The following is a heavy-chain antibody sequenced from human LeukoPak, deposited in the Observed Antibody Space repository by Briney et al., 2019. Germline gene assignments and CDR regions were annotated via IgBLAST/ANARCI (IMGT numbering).Heavy chain of an antibody. CDR3: ARYWGSDYDPMTAIQQELDY. Sequence: GESLRISCKGSGYSFTSYWISWVRQMPGKGLEWMGRIDPSDSYTNYSPSFQGHVTISADKSISTAFLQWSSLKASDTAMYYCARYWGSDYDPMTAIQQELDYWGQGTLVTVSS. CDR1: GYSFTSYW. V-gene: IGHV5-10-1*01. D-gene: IGHD2-21*02. CDR2: IDPSDSYT. J-gene: IGHJ4*02.